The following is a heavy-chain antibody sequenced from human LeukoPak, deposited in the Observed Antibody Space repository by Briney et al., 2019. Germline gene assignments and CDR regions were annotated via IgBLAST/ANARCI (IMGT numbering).Heavy chain of an antibody. D-gene: IGHD2-8*02. J-gene: IGHJ4*02. V-gene: IGHV4-39*01. CDR3: ASHTARTGVRGDY. CDR2: IYYSGST. Sequence: ESGPGLVKPSETLSLTYTVSGGSISSSSYYWGWIRQPPGKGLEWIGSIYYSGSTYYNPSLKSRVTISVDTSKNQFSLKLSSVTAADTAVYYCASHTARTGVRGDYWGQGTLVTVSS. CDR1: GGSISSSSYY.